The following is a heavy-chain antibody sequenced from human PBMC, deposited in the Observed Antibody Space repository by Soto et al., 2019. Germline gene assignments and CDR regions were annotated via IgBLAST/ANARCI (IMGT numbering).Heavy chain of an antibody. CDR2: IVGGSGNT. CDR3: AARRGGLYGMDV. V-gene: IGHV1-58*01. J-gene: IGHJ6*02. Sequence: ASVKVSCKASGFTFSTSGVQWVRQARGQRPEWIGWIVGGSGNTNYAPKFQQRVIITRDMSTATAYMELSSLRSDDTAMYYCAARRGGLYGMDVWGQGTTVTVSS. CDR1: GFTFSTSG. D-gene: IGHD2-15*01.